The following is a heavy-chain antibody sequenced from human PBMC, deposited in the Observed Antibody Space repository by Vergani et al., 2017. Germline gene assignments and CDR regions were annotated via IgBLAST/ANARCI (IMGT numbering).Heavy chain of an antibody. CDR2: IYYSGST. J-gene: IGHJ3*02. V-gene: IGHV4-59*01. CDR3: SRNTYCGGDCYSDAFDI. Sequence: QVQLQESGPGLVKPSETLSLTCTVSGGSISSYYWSWIRQPPGKGLEWIGYIYYSGSTNYNHSLKSRVTISVDTSKNQFSLKLSSVTAADTAVYYCSRNTYCGGDCYSDAFDIWGQGTMVTVSS. CDR1: GGSISSYY. D-gene: IGHD2-21*02.